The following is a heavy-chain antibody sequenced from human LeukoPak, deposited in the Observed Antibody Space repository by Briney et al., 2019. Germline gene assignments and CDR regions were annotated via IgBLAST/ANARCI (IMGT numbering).Heavy chain of an antibody. D-gene: IGHD5-18*01. J-gene: IGHJ4*02. CDR3: ARSGYSYGLLPSDY. V-gene: IGHV1-18*01. Sequence: GASVKASCKASGYTFTSYGISWVRQAPGQGLEWMGWISAYNGNTNYAQKLQGRVTMTTDTSTSTAYMELRSLRSDDTAVYYCARSGYSYGLLPSDYWGQGTLVTVSS. CDR1: GYTFTSYG. CDR2: ISAYNGNT.